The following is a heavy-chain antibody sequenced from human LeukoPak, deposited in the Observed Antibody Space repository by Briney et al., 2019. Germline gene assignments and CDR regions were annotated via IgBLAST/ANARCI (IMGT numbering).Heavy chain of an antibody. V-gene: IGHV4-34*01. J-gene: IGHJ4*02. CDR1: GGSFSGYY. D-gene: IGHD3-10*01. CDR3: ARDRGGAYGSGSYYSH. CDR2: INHSGST. Sequence: SETLSLTCAVYGGSFSGYYWSWIRQPPGKGLEWIGEINHSGSTNYNPSLKSRVTISVDTSKNQFSLKLSSVTAADTAVYYCARDRGGAYGSGSYYSHWGQGTLVTVSS.